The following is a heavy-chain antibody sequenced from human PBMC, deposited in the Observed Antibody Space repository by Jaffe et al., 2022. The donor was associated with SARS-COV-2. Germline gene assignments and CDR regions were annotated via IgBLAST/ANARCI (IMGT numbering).Heavy chain of an antibody. Sequence: EVQLVESGGGLVKPGGSLRLSCAASGFTFSSYSMNWVRQAPGKGLEWVSSISSSSSYIYYADSVKGRFTISRDNAKNSLYLQMNSLRAEDTAVYYCARELYYDFWSGYSGYYYGMDVWGQGTTVTVSS. V-gene: IGHV3-21*01. J-gene: IGHJ6*02. CDR1: GFTFSSYS. D-gene: IGHD3-3*01. CDR3: ARELYYDFWSGYSGYYYGMDV. CDR2: ISSSSSYI.